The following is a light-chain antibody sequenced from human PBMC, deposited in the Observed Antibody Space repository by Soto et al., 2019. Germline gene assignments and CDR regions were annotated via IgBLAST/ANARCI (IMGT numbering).Light chain of an antibody. CDR2: DGS. CDR1: QDISNY. Sequence: DIQMTQSPSSLSASVGDRVTITCQASQDISNYLNWFQQKPGKAPNLLIYDGSKLETGVPSRFSGSGSGTHFTFTISSLQPEDIATYFCQQYENLPLTFGGGTKVEIK. J-gene: IGKJ4*01. CDR3: QQYENLPLT. V-gene: IGKV1-33*01.